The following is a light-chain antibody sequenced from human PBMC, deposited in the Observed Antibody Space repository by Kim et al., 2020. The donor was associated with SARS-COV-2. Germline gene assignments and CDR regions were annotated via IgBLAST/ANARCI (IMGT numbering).Light chain of an antibody. CDR1: QSISTN. CDR3: QQSYATPLT. Sequence: AFVGDRVTIACRASQSISTNLHWYQQKPGKAPKLLIFAAFNLHSGVPSRFSGSGSGTDFTLTISSLQPEDFATYYCQQSYATPLTFGGGTKVDIK. J-gene: IGKJ4*01. V-gene: IGKV1-39*01. CDR2: AAF.